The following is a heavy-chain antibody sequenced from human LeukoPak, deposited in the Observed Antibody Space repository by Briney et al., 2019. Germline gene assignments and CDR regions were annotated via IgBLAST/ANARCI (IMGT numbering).Heavy chain of an antibody. CDR2: IYYSGST. Sequence: PSETLSLTCTVSGGSLSSYYWSWIRQPPGKGLEWIGYIYYSGSTNYNPSLKSRVTISVDTSKNQFSLKLSSVTAADTAVYYCAGYSSSRFDYWGQGTLVTVSS. V-gene: IGHV4-59*01. J-gene: IGHJ4*02. D-gene: IGHD6-13*01. CDR3: AGYSSSRFDY. CDR1: GGSLSSYY.